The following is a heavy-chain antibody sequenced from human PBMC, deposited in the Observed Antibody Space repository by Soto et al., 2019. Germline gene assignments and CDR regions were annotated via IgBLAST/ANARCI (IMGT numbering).Heavy chain of an antibody. CDR2: IHYSGST. D-gene: IGHD3-10*01. CDR3: ARSPKGLGNFDY. CDR1: GASISSGGAYY. V-gene: IGHV4-30-4*01. J-gene: IGHJ4*02. Sequence: QVQLQESGPGLVKPSQTLSLTCAVSGASISSGGAYYWSWIRQSPGKGLEWIGYIHYSGSTYYNSSLKSRVTMSGDTAKNRFSLKVSSVTAADTAVYYCARSPKGLGNFDYWGQGTLVTVSS.